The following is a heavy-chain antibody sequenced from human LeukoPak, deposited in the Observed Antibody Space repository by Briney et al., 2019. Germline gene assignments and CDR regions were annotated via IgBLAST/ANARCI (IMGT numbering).Heavy chain of an antibody. V-gene: IGHV3-48*03. CDR3: ARDPPDY. CDR1: GFTFSSYE. J-gene: IGHJ4*02. Sequence: SGGSLRLSCAASGFTFSSYEMNWVRQAPGKGLEWVSYFLNSGTTTYYADSVKGRFTISRDNAKKSLYLQMNSLRAEDTGVYYCARDPPDYWGQGILVTVSS. CDR2: FLNSGTTT.